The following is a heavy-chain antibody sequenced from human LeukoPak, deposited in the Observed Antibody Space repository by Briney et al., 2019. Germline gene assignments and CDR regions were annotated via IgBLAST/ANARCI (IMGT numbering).Heavy chain of an antibody. D-gene: IGHD3-3*01. CDR1: GGSISSYY. J-gene: IGHJ5*02. V-gene: IGHV4-59*01. Sequence: SETLTLTCTVSGGSISSYYWSWIRQPPGKGLEWIGYIYYSGSTNYNPSLKSRVTISVDTSKNQFSLKLSSVTAADTAVYYCARDYYDFWSGYYRNNWFDPWGQGTLVTVSS. CDR2: IYYSGST. CDR3: ARDYYDFWSGYYRNNWFDP.